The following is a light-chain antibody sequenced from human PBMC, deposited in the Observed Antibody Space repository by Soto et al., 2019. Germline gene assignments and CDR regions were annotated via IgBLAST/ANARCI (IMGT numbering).Light chain of an antibody. CDR1: QSLDTYT. CDR2: GAS. Sequence: EIVLTQSPVTLPLSPGEKATLSCRASQSLDTYTLAWYQQKPGQAPRLLIYGASTRAAAIPDRFIGSGSGTDFALTISRLEPEDFAVYYCQQYAESPLTFGPGTKVDIK. V-gene: IGKV3-20*01. CDR3: QQYAESPLT. J-gene: IGKJ3*01.